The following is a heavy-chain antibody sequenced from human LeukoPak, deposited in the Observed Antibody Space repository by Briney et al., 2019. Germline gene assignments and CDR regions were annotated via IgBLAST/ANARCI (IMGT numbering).Heavy chain of an antibody. D-gene: IGHD3-22*01. CDR2: INHSGST. CDR3: ARVGGTYYYDSSGPQGDY. CDR1: GGSFSGYY. V-gene: IGHV4-34*01. Sequence: PSETLSLTCAVYGGSFSGYYWSWIRQPPGKGLEWIGEINHSGSTNYNPSLKGRVTISVDTSKNQFSLKLSSVTAADTAVYYCARVGGTYYYDSSGPQGDYWGQGTLVTVSS. J-gene: IGHJ4*02.